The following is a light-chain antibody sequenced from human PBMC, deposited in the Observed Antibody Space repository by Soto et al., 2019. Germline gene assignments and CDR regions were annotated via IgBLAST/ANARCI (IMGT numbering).Light chain of an antibody. V-gene: IGKV1-5*01. CDR3: QQYKDYVYT. Sequence: DSQITQSPTTLSASVGDRVIITCRASQTVERWMAWYQQKPGKAPKLLISDVSTLERGVPSRFSGSGSATEFTLTISGLQPDDFATYYCQQYKDYVYTFGQGTKV. J-gene: IGKJ2*01. CDR2: DVS. CDR1: QTVERW.